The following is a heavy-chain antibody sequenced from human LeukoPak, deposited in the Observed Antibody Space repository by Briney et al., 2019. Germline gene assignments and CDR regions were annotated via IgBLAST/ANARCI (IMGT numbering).Heavy chain of an antibody. V-gene: IGHV4-4*02. D-gene: IGHD4-17*01. CDR1: GDSIISNNW. CDR3: ARKGTVTPLDY. Sequence: PSETLSLTCAVSGDSIISNNWWSWVRQSPGKGLEWIGEIYHTGSTNSNPSLKSRVTISVDMSKNQFSLKLSSVTAADTAVYYCARKGTVTPLDYWGQGTLVTVSS. J-gene: IGHJ4*02. CDR2: IYHTGST.